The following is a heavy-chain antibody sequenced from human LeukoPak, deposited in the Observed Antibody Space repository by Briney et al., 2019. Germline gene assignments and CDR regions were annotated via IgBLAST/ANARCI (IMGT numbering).Heavy chain of an antibody. V-gene: IGHV3-48*01. J-gene: IGHJ4*02. CDR2: ISSSSSNI. CDR1: GFTFRNYD. Sequence: PGGSLRLSCAASGFTFRNYDMSWVRQAPGKGLEWVSYISSSSSNIYYADSVKGRFTISRDNSKNTLYLRMNSLRAEDTAIYYCARKPLSGGYGGTIDYWGQGTLVTVSS. D-gene: IGHD5-12*01. CDR3: ARKPLSGGYGGTIDY.